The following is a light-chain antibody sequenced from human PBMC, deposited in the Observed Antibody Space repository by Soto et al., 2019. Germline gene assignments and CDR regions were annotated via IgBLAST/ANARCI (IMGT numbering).Light chain of an antibody. V-gene: IGKV1-5*01. CDR1: QNIERW. CDR2: DVS. CDR3: QQFKSGKWT. J-gene: IGKJ1*01. Sequence: DIQMTQSPSTLSASVGDRVTITCRASQNIERWLAWYQQKPGKAPKLLLYDVSSLESGVPSRFSGSGSGTEFILTINGLQHDDFDTYFCQQFKSGKWTFGQGTKVDIK.